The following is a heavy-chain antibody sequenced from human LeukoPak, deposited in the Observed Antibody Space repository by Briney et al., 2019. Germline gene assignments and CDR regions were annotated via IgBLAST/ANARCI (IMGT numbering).Heavy chain of an antibody. CDR3: EREGDILGATIDS. Sequence: KASQTLSLTCTVSGDSISNDDYFWSWIRQHPGKGLEWIGNIYYSGSAFYSPSLKSQVTISLDTSKNQFSLKLKSVTAADTAFYYCEREGDILGATIDSWGQGTLVTVSS. CDR1: GDSISNDDYF. CDR2: IYYSGSA. V-gene: IGHV4-30-4*01. D-gene: IGHD1-26*01. J-gene: IGHJ4*02.